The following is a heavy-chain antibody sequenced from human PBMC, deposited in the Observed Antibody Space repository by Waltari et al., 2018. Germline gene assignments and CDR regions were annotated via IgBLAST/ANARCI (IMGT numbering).Heavy chain of an antibody. Sequence: QITLKESGPTLVKPTQTLTLTCTFSGFSLSTSGVGVGWIRQPPGKAREWLALIYWNDDKRYSPSLKSRLTITKDTSKNQVVLTMTNMDPVDTATYYCAHSTTHDIVVVPAARDWFDPWGQGTLVTVSS. V-gene: IGHV2-5*01. CDR2: IYWNDDK. J-gene: IGHJ5*02. D-gene: IGHD2-2*01. CDR1: GFSLSTSGVG. CDR3: AHSTTHDIVVVPAARDWFDP.